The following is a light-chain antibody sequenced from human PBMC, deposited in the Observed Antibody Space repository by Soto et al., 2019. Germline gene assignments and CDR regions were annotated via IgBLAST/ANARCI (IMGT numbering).Light chain of an antibody. V-gene: IGKV4-1*01. Sequence: DIVMTQSPDSLAVSLGERATINCKSSQSVLYSSNNKNYLAWYQQKPGQPPKLLIYWASTRESGVPDRFSGSGSVTDFTLTISSLQAEDVAVYYCQQYYSNPHTFGQGTKLEIK. J-gene: IGKJ2*01. CDR1: QSVLYSSNNKNY. CDR2: WAS. CDR3: QQYYSNPHT.